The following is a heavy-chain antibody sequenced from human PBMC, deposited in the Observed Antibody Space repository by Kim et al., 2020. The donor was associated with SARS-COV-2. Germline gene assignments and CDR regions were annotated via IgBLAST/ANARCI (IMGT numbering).Heavy chain of an antibody. CDR3: ARGGLGGAFDY. V-gene: IGHV3-7*01. Sequence: GGSLRLSCAASGSSFSNYWMTWVRQAPGKGLEWVAIIKPDGSETSYVDSVKGRFTISRDNAKNALYLQMNSLRAEDTAMYYCARGGLGGAFDYWGQGTLVTVSS. CDR2: IKPDGSET. CDR1: GSSFSNYW. J-gene: IGHJ4*02. D-gene: IGHD1-26*01.